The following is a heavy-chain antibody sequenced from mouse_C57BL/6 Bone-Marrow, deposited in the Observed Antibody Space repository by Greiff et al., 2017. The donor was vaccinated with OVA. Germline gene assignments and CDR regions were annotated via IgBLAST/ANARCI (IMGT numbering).Heavy chain of an antibody. D-gene: IGHD2-1*01. CDR1: EYEFPSHD. CDR2: INSDGGST. Sequence: EVKLMESGGGLVQPGESLKLSCESNEYEFPSHDMSWVRKTPEKRLELVAAINSDGGSTYYPDTMERRFIISRDNTKKTLYLQMSSLRSEDTALYYCARRSTIVTTIDYWGQGTTLTVSS. J-gene: IGHJ2*01. CDR3: ARRSTIVTTIDY. V-gene: IGHV5-2*01.